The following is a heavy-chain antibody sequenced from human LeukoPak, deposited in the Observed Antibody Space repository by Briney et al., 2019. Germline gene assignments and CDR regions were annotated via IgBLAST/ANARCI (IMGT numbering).Heavy chain of an antibody. V-gene: IGHV4-39*07. D-gene: IGHD6-13*01. CDR1: GGSISSSGYY. Sequence: SETLSLTCTVSGGSISSSGYYWGWIRQPPGKGLEWIGSIYYSGSTYYNPSLKSRVTISVDTSKNQFSLKLSSVTAADTAVYYCAKRSYSTSWYGDYWGQGTLVTVSS. CDR2: IYYSGST. J-gene: IGHJ4*02. CDR3: AKRSYSTSWYGDY.